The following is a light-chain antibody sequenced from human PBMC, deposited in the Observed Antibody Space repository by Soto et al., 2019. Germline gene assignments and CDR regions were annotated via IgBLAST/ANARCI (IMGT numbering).Light chain of an antibody. CDR3: HEYNTYPWT. Sequence: DIQMTQSPATLSASVGNRVTITYRASQSISSWLAWYQQTPGKVPKLLIDDASSLESGVPSRFSCSGSGTAFTLTIGSLQPDDFATDYWHEYNTYPWTFGHGTKV. CDR1: QSISSW. V-gene: IGKV1-5*01. CDR2: DAS. J-gene: IGKJ1*01.